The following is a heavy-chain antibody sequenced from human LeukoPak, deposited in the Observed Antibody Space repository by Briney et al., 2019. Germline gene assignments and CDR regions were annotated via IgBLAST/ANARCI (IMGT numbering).Heavy chain of an antibody. D-gene: IGHD6-19*01. V-gene: IGHV3-74*01. J-gene: IGHJ4*02. CDR3: ARVRGEQWLPQHGY. Sequence: GGSLRLSCAASAFTFSYYGMHWVRQAPGKGLVWVSRINTDGSSTSYADSVKGRFTISRDNAKNTLYLQMNSLRAEDTAVYYCARVRGEQWLPQHGYWGQGTLVTVSS. CDR1: AFTFSYYG. CDR2: INTDGSST.